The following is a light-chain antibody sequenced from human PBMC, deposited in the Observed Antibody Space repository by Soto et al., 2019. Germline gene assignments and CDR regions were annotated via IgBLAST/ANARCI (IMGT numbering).Light chain of an antibody. CDR2: RND. CDR3: ATWDDSLSGPV. J-gene: IGLJ3*02. CDR1: NSNVGRNF. V-gene: IGLV1-47*01. Sequence: QAVVTQPPSTSGTPGQRVSISCSGNNSNVGRNFVYWYQQLPGTAPRLLIYRNDQRPSGVPDRFSGSKSGTSASLAISGLRPEDEADYSCATWDDSLSGPVFGGGTKLTVL.